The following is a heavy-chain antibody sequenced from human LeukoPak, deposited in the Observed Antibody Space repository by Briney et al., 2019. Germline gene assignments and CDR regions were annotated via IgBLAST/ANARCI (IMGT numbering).Heavy chain of an antibody. J-gene: IGHJ4*02. CDR3: VREGNELLSKNFDY. Sequence: ASVKVSCKASGFTFSGHYIHWVRQAPGQGLEWMGTINPNSGGTSSPQKFQGRVTMTTDTSISAVYMELSSLTSDDTAMYYCVREGNELLSKNFDYWGQGSLVTVSS. CDR1: GFTFSGHY. D-gene: IGHD2-21*02. V-gene: IGHV1-2*02. CDR2: INPNSGGT.